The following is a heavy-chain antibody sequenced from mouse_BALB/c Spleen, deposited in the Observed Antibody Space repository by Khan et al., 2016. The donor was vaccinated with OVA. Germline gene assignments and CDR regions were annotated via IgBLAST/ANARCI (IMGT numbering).Heavy chain of an antibody. CDR3: ARKHYDAYAVDY. Sequence: EVELVESGPGLVKPSQSLSLTCTVTGYSITTNYAWDWIRQFPGNKLEWMGYISYSGSTSYNPSLKSRISITRDKSKNQFFLQLNSVTTEYTVTFYGARKHYDAYAVDYWGQGTSVTVSS. V-gene: IGHV3-2*02. J-gene: IGHJ4*01. CDR2: ISYSGST. D-gene: IGHD2-4*01. CDR1: GYSITTNYA.